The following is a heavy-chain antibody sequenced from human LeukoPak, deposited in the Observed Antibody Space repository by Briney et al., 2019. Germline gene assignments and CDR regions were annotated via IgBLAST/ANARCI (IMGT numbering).Heavy chain of an antibody. V-gene: IGHV3-23*01. CDR2: ISGSGGST. CDR3: AKGPHRVVAGRDYYFDY. J-gene: IGHJ4*02. CDR1: GFTFSSYA. Sequence: PGGSLRLSCAASGFTFSSYAMSWVRQAPGKGLEWVSAISGSGGSTYYADSVKGRFTISRDNSKNTLYLQMNSLRAEDTAVYYCAKGPHRVVAGRDYYFDYWGQGTLVTVSS. D-gene: IGHD6-19*01.